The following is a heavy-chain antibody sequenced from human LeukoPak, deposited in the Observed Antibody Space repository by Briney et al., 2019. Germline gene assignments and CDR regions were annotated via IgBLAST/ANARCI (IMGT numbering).Heavy chain of an antibody. CDR2: INHSGST. D-gene: IGHD4-23*01. CDR1: GGSTSSSDSY. Sequence: SETLSLTCTVSGGSTSSSDSYWAWVRQPPGKGLEWIGEINHSGSTNYNPSLKSRVTISVDTSKNQFSLKLSSVTAADTAVYYCARGATVVTPGYWFDPWGQGTLVTVSS. CDR3: ARGATVVTPGYWFDP. J-gene: IGHJ5*02. V-gene: IGHV4-39*07.